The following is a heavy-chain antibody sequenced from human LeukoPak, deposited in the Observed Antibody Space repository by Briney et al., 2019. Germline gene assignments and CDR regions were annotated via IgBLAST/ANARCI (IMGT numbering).Heavy chain of an antibody. CDR2: INHSGST. CDR1: GGSFSGYY. J-gene: IGHJ4*02. D-gene: IGHD3-9*01. Sequence: SETLSLTCAVYGGSFSGYYWSWIRQPPGKGLEWIGEINHSGSTNYNPSLKSRVTISVDTSKNQFSLKLSSVTAADTAVYYCARLGSRLRYFGWLNWGQGTLVTVSS. V-gene: IGHV4-34*01. CDR3: ARLGSRLRYFGWLN.